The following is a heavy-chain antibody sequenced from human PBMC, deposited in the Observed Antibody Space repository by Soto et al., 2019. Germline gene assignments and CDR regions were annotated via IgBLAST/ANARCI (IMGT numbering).Heavy chain of an antibody. CDR1: GFSLSTSGVG. Sequence: SGPTLVNPTQTLTLTCTFSGFSLSTSGVGVGWIRQPPGKALEWLALIYWNDDKRYSPSLKSRLTITKDTSKNQVVLTMTNMDPVDTATYYCAHSLSSGVVIISPPHFDYWGQGTLVTVSS. CDR3: AHSLSSGVVIISPPHFDY. V-gene: IGHV2-5*01. D-gene: IGHD3-3*01. J-gene: IGHJ4*02. CDR2: IYWNDDK.